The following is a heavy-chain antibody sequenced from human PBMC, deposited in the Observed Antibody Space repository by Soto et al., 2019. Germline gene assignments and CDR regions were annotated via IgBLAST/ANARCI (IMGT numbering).Heavy chain of an antibody. J-gene: IGHJ6*02. CDR1: GGTFSSYA. Sequence: SVKVSFKASGGTFSSYAISWVRQAPGQGLEWMGGIIPIFGTANYAQKFQGRVTITADESTSTAYMELSSLRSEDTAVYYCASLLSDIAAAGLIQYYPYGMEVWGQGTTVTVSS. CDR3: ASLLSDIAAAGLIQYYPYGMEV. CDR2: IIPIFGTA. V-gene: IGHV1-69*13. D-gene: IGHD6-13*01.